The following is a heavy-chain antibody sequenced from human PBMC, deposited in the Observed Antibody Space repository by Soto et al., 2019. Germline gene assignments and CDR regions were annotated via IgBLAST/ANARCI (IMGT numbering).Heavy chain of an antibody. Sequence: QAQLVQSGAEVKKPGASVKVSCQAGGYTFADYGISWVRQAPGQGLEWMGWIGPYNGNTNYAQNLQDRVTMTTDTSTNTAYMELRSLRSDDTALYYCARCYCSVGSCYTCWHFDLWGRGTLLPVSS. CDR3: ARCYCSVGSCYTCWHFDL. D-gene: IGHD2-15*01. CDR1: GYTFADYG. V-gene: IGHV1-18*01. CDR2: IGPYNGNT. J-gene: IGHJ2*01.